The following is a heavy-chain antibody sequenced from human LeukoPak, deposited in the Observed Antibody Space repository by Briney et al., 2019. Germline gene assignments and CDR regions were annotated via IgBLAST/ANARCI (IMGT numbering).Heavy chain of an antibody. J-gene: IGHJ5*02. D-gene: IGHD5-24*01. CDR1: GFTLSSYA. CDR2: ISGSGGST. Sequence: PGGSLRVSCAASGFTLSSYALSWVRQAPGKGLEWVSGISGSGGSTYYADAVKGRFSISRDNSKITLYLQMNSLRAEDTAVYYCAKGDGYNYDNWFDPWGQGTLVTVSS. V-gene: IGHV3-23*01. CDR3: AKGDGYNYDNWFDP.